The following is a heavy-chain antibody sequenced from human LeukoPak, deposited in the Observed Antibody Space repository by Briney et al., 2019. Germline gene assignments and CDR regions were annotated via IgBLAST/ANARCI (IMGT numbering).Heavy chain of an antibody. CDR2: IYGGGTT. CDR3: AEVESSFCRM. J-gene: IGHJ4*01. Sequence: GGSLRLSCSVSGLPVSRDYMRWVRQAPGKGLEWVSVIYGGGTTQYADPVRGRFTISRDNAKNTLYLEMNSLRADDTAVYYCAEVESSFCRMGGQGTRVTVSS. V-gene: IGHV3-53*01. D-gene: IGHD3-3*01. CDR1: GLPVSRDY.